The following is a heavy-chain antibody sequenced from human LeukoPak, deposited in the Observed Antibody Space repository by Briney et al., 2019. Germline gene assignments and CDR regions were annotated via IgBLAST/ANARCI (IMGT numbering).Heavy chain of an antibody. CDR2: ISVSGGYK. J-gene: IGHJ4*02. D-gene: IGHD3-22*01. CDR1: GFTFSSYA. CDR3: AKFRYHSNDNNYLDFNY. Sequence: PGGSLRLSCAASGFTFSSYAIGWVRQAPGRGPEWVSSISVSGGYKHLQASVKGRFTTSRENSKNTLDLQMNSLKVEDTAVYYRAKFRYHSNDNNYLDFNYWGQGTLVT. V-gene: IGHV3-23*01.